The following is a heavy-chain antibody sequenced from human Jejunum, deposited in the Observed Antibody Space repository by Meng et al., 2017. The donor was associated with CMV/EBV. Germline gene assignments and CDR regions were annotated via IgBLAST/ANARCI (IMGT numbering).Heavy chain of an antibody. CDR3: AKDAYNQNFDY. J-gene: IGHJ4*02. CDR2: IRNDGSDE. D-gene: IGHD1-1*01. CDR1: GFTFRKYG. Sequence: CVTSGFTFRKYGMHWVRQVPGKGLEWVTFIRNDGSDEYYVDSVKGRFTISRDNSKNTLYLQMNSLRVDDTAVYYCAKDAYNQNFDYWGQGTLVTVSS. V-gene: IGHV3-30*02.